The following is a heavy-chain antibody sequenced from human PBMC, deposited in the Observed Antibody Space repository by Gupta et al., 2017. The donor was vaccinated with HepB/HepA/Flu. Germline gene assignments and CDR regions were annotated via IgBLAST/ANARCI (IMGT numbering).Heavy chain of an antibody. D-gene: IGHD3-9*01. V-gene: IGHV3-74*01. J-gene: IGHJ4*02. CDR2: INSEGSST. Sequence: EVQLVESGGGLVQPGGSLRLSCAASGFTFSSYWMHWVRQAPGKGLVWVSRINSEGSSTRYGDAVKGRFTISRDNANNKIDLQMNSRGAEDTAVYYCAREGDDWTYPHHYWVPGTLVTVSS. CDR3: AREGDDWTYPHHY. CDR1: GFTFSSYW.